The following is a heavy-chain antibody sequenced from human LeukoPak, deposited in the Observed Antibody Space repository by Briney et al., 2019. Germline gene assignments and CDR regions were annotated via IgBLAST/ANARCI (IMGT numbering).Heavy chain of an antibody. V-gene: IGHV1-46*01. CDR3: ARVPRPIREDSWFGESPVGAFDI. J-gene: IGHJ3*02. Sequence: ASVKVSCKASGYTFTSYYMHWVRQAPGQGLEWMGIINPSGGSTSYAQKFQGRVTMTRDTSTSTVYMELSSLRSEDTAVYYCARVPRPIREDSWFGESPVGAFDIWGQGTMVTVSS. D-gene: IGHD3-10*01. CDR2: INPSGGST. CDR1: GYTFTSYY.